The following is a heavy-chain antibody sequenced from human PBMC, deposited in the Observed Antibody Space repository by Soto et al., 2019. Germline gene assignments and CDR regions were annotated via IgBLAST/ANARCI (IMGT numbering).Heavy chain of an antibody. J-gene: IGHJ5*02. CDR2: ISAYNGNT. V-gene: IGHV1-18*01. CDR3: ARWPRELLNWFDP. D-gene: IGHD1-26*01. CDR1: GYTFTIYG. Sequence: SVTVSCTASGYTFTIYGISWVRQAPGQGLEWMGWISAYNGNTNYAQKLQGRVTMTTDTSTSTAYMELRSLRSDDTAVYYCARWPRELLNWFDPWGQGTLVTVSS.